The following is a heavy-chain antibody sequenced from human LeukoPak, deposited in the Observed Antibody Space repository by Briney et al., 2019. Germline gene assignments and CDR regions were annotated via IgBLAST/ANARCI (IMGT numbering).Heavy chain of an antibody. CDR1: GFTFSTYV. CDR2: ISSNGDNT. CDR3: VRATGY. J-gene: IGHJ4*02. V-gene: IGHV3-64D*06. Sequence: GGSLRLSCSVSGFTFSTYVMHWVRQAPGKGLEYVSAISSNGDNTYYADSVKGRSTISRDNSKNTLYLQMSSLRADDTAVYYCVRATGYWGQGTLVTVSS.